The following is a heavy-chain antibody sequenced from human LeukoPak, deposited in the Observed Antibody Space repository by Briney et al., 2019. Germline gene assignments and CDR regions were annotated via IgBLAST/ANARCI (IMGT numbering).Heavy chain of an antibody. D-gene: IGHD3-9*01. V-gene: IGHV3-48*04. CDR1: GFTFSSYS. CDR2: ISSSSSTI. CDR3: ARQWFGSPGGSKDYDILTGYSNTGEYYFDY. Sequence: GGSLRLSCAASGFTFSSYSMHWVRQAPGKGLEWVSYISSSSSTIYYADSVKGRFTISRDNAKNSLYLQMNSLRAEDTAVYYCARQWFGSPGGSKDYDILTGYSNTGEYYFDYWGQGTLVTVSS. J-gene: IGHJ4*02.